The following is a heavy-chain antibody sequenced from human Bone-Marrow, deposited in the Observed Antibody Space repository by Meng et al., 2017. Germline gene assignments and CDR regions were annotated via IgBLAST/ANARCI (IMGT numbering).Heavy chain of an antibody. CDR1: GFIFNTHG. Sequence: QVQLVESGGGVVQPGRSLRLSCAASGFIFNTHGMHWVRQAPGKGLEWVAVISKDGSDQYYAESVKGRFTISRDNSKSTVYLQLNSLRPEDTAVYFCVKDEAAYNFHFDAWGQGTLVTVSS. CDR3: VKDEAAYNFHFDA. J-gene: IGHJ4*02. D-gene: IGHD5-24*01. CDR2: ISKDGSDQ. V-gene: IGHV3-30*18.